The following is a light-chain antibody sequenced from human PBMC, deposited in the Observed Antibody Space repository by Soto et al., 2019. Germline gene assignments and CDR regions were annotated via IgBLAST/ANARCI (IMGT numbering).Light chain of an antibody. CDR1: QSVNTN. V-gene: IGKV3-15*01. Sequence: EVVLTQSPGTLSLSPGERATLSCRASQSVNTNNLAWHQQKPGQAPRLLIYGASTRATGIPARFSGSGSGTEFTLTISSLQSEDFAVCCCQQYNNWPPPFGQGTKVEIK. CDR3: QQYNNWPPP. J-gene: IGKJ1*01. CDR2: GAS.